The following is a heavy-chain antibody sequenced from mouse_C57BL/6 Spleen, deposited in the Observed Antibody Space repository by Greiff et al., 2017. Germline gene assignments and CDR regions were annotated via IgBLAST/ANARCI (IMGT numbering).Heavy chain of an antibody. J-gene: IGHJ4*01. Sequence: VQLQQSGPELVKPGASVKISCKASGYAFSSSWMNWVKQRPGKGLEWIGRIYPGDGDTNYNGKFKGKATLTADKSSSTAYMQLSSLTSEDSAVYFCARERLRHYAMGYWGPGTSVTVSS. D-gene: IGHD2-4*01. V-gene: IGHV1-82*01. CDR2: IYPGDGDT. CDR3: ARERLRHYAMGY. CDR1: GYAFSSSW.